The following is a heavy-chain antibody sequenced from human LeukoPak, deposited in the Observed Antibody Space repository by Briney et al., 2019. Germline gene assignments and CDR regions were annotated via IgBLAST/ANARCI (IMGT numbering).Heavy chain of an antibody. V-gene: IGHV4-59*12. CDR1: GGSISSYY. CDR3: ARPADYGAFWFDP. J-gene: IGHJ5*02. Sequence: SETLSLTCTVSGGSISSYYWSWIRQPPGKGLEWIGYIYYSGSTNYNPSLKSRVTISVDTSKNQFSLKLSSVTAADTAVYYCARPADYGAFWFDPWGQGTLVTVSS. CDR2: IYYSGST. D-gene: IGHD4-17*01.